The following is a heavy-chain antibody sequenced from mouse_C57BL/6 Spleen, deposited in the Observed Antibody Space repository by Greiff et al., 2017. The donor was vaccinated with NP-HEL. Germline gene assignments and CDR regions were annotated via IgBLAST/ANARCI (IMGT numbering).Heavy chain of an antibody. Sequence: QVQLQQPGAELVMPGASVKLSCKASGYTFTSYWMHWVKQRPGQGLEWIGEIDPSDSYTNYNQKFKGKSTLTVDKSSSTAYMQLSSLTSEDSAVYYCARGYYGSQYWYFDVWGTGTTVTVSS. CDR1: GYTFTSYW. J-gene: IGHJ1*03. CDR2: IDPSDSYT. V-gene: IGHV1-69*01. D-gene: IGHD1-1*01. CDR3: ARGYYGSQYWYFDV.